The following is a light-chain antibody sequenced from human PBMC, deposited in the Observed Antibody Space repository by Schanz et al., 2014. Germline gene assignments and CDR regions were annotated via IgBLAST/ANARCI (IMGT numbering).Light chain of an antibody. CDR3: QQRSNWPRT. Sequence: EIVMTQSPATLSVSPGERATLSCRASQSVSSSFIAWYQQKPGQAPRFLIYGASSRATGVPDRFSGSGSGTHFILTISRLEPEDFAVYYCQQRSNWPRTFGQGTKLEIK. CDR1: QSVSSSF. CDR2: GAS. V-gene: IGKV3D-20*02. J-gene: IGKJ2*01.